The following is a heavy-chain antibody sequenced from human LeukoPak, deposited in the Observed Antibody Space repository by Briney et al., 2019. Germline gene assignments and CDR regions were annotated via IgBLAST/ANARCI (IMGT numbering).Heavy chain of an antibody. Sequence: GGSLRLSCAASGFTFSSYWMTWVRQAPGKGLEWVANIKQDGSEKYYVDSVKGRFTISRDNAKNSLNLQMNSLRDEDTAVYYCARSATARRGYYYYYYYMDVWGKGTTVTVSS. D-gene: IGHD6-6*01. J-gene: IGHJ6*03. CDR1: GFTFSSYW. CDR3: ARSATARRGYYYYYYYMDV. CDR2: IKQDGSEK. V-gene: IGHV3-7*01.